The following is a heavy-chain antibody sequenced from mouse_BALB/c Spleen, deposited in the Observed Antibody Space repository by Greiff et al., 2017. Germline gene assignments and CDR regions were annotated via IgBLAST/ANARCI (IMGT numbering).Heavy chain of an antibody. CDR1: GYSITSGYY. CDR3: ARIRLGGVMDY. J-gene: IGHJ4*01. Sequence: EVKLEESGPGLVKPSQSLSLTCSVTGYSITSGYYWNWIRQFPGNKLEWMGYISYDGSNNYNPSLKNRISITRDTSKNQFFLKLNSVTTEDTATYYCARIRLGGVMDYWGQGTSVTVSS. CDR2: ISYDGSN. D-gene: IGHD2-10*02. V-gene: IGHV3-6*02.